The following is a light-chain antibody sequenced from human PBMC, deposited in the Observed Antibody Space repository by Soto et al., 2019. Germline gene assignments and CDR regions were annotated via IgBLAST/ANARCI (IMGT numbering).Light chain of an antibody. J-gene: IGKJ2*01. CDR3: QQYYNWPAYT. Sequence: IVMTQSPVTLSVSPGERVTLSCRASETVSTNLAWFQPKPGQTPRLLIFGASTRATGIPNRCTGSGSETEFTLTTESRQSEDLAVYYCQQYYNWPAYTFRQGPQLEI. V-gene: IGKV3-15*01. CDR1: ETVSTN. CDR2: GAS.